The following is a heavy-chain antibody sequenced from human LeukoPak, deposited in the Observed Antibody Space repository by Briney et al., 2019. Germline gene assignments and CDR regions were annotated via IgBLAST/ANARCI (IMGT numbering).Heavy chain of an antibody. CDR2: INHSGST. V-gene: IGHV4-34*01. CDR3: ARFRRKWLRDYYFDY. CDR1: GGSFSGYY. Sequence: SETLSLTCAVYGGSFSGYYWSWIRQPPGKGLEWIGEINHSGSTNYNPSLKSRVTISVDTSKNQFSLKLSSVTAADTAVYYCARFRRKWLRDYYFDYWGQGTLVTVSS. J-gene: IGHJ4*02. D-gene: IGHD5-12*01.